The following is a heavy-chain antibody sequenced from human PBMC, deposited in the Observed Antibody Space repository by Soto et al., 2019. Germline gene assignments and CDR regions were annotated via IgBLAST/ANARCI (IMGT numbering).Heavy chain of an antibody. V-gene: IGHV4-4*02. CDR1: GGSISSSNC. D-gene: IGHD3-10*02. J-gene: IGHJ6*02. CDR2: IYHSGST. Sequence: QVQLQESGPGLVKPSGTLSLTCAVSGGSISSSNCWSGVRQPPGKGLEWIGEIYHSGSTNYNPPLKRRVTISVEKSENQFSLKLSSVTAADTAVYYCACVRGGDSYAMDVWGQGTPVTVSS. CDR3: ACVRGGDSYAMDV.